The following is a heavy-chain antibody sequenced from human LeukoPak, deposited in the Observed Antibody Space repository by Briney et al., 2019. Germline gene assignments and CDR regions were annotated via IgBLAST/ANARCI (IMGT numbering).Heavy chain of an antibody. J-gene: IGHJ4*02. Sequence: GGSLRLSCAASGFTFSSYSMNWVRQAPGKGLEWVSSISSSSYIYYADSVKGRFTISRDNSKNTLYLQMNSLRAEDTAVYYCARGLYDILTGVDYWGQGTLVTVSS. D-gene: IGHD3-9*01. CDR1: GFTFSSYS. CDR3: ARGLYDILTGVDY. V-gene: IGHV3-21*01. CDR2: ISSSSYI.